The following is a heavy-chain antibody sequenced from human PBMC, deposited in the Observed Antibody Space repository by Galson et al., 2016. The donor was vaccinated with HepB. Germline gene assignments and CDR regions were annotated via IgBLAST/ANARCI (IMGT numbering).Heavy chain of an antibody. CDR2: ISAYNAYR. D-gene: IGHD2-21*02. CDR3: ARSGDGNWFES. J-gene: IGHJ5*01. Sequence: SVKVSCKASGYTFTSYGIGWVRQAPGQGLEWMGWISAYNAYRDYPQKLQGSVTMTTDTSTSTAYMELSSLRSDDTAVYYCARSGDGNWFESWGQGTLVTVSS. CDR1: GYTFTSYG. V-gene: IGHV1-18*04.